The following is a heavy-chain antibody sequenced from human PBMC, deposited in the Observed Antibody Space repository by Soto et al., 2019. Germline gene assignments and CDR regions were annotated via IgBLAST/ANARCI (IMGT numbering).Heavy chain of an antibody. J-gene: IGHJ4*01. CDR3: ARRYCGGGSCYSSLDY. D-gene: IGHD2-15*01. CDR2: IYYTGSA. Sequence: SETLSLTCNVSGDSISSSNFYWGWVRQPPGKGLEWIGYIYYTGSANYNPSLRSRVTMSVDTSKNQFSLKLTSVTAADTAVYYCARRYCGGGSCYSSLDYWGHGTLVTVSS. CDR1: GDSISSSNFY. V-gene: IGHV4-61*05.